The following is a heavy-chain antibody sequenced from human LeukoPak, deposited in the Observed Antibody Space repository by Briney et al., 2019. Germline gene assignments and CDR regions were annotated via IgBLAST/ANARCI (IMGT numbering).Heavy chain of an antibody. CDR2: IYYSGST. D-gene: IGHD1-26*01. Sequence: SETLSLTCTVPGGSISSSSYYWGWIRQPPGKGLEWIGSIYYSGSTYYNPSLKSRVTISVDTSKNQFSLKLSSVTAADTAVYYCARHALGSFDYWGQGTLVTVSS. V-gene: IGHV4-39*01. CDR1: GGSISSSSYY. J-gene: IGHJ4*02. CDR3: ARHALGSFDY.